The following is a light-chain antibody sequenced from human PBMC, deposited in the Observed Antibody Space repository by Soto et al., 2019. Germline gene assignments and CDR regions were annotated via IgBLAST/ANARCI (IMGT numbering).Light chain of an antibody. Sequence: SYELTQPPSVSVAPGKTARITCGGNNIGSKSVHWYQQKPGQAPVLVIYYDSDRPSGIPERFSGSNSGNTATLTISRVEDGDEADYYCPVWDSSSDHVVFGGGTQLTVL. CDR1: NIGSKS. V-gene: IGLV3-21*04. CDR2: YDS. CDR3: PVWDSSSDHVV. J-gene: IGLJ2*01.